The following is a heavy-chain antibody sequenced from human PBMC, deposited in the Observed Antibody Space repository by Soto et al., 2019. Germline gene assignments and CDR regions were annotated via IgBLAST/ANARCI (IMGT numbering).Heavy chain of an antibody. D-gene: IGHD5-12*01. CDR3: ATWHLREHAYDI. CDR2: VYYLDGT. J-gene: IGHJ3*02. V-gene: IGHV3-53*01. Sequence: DVQLVESGGGLIQPGGSLRLSCVASGLTVSGKKYMAWVRQAPGKGPEWVSGVYYLDGTYYADSVRGRFTTSIDSSRTTVYLQMRDLRTEDTALYFCATWHLREHAYDIWGQGTMVTVSS. CDR1: GLTVSGKKY.